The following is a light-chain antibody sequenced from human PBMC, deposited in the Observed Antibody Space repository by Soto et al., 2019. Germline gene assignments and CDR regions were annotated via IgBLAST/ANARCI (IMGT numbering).Light chain of an antibody. CDR1: QSVSTK. V-gene: IGKV3-15*01. Sequence: EIVMTQSPGTLSVSPGERATLSCRASQSVSTKLAWHQQRPGQAPRLLIYDSSTRATGVPARFSGSGSGTEFTLTISSLQSEDSAVYSCQQYNFWLSWTFGQGTKVGIK. J-gene: IGKJ1*01. CDR3: QQYNFWLSWT. CDR2: DSS.